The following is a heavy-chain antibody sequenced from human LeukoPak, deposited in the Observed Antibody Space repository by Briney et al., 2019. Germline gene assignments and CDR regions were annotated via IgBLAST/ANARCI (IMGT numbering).Heavy chain of an antibody. J-gene: IGHJ4*02. CDR3: TKEGVEGY. CDR1: GYTFTGYN. V-gene: IGHV1-2*02. Sequence: ASVKVSCKASGYTFTGYNMHWVRQAPGQGLEWMGWINPNSGGTNYAQKFQGRVTMTRDTSINTAYMELGRPTSDDTAVYYCTKEGVEGYWGQGTLVTVSS. CDR2: INPNSGGT.